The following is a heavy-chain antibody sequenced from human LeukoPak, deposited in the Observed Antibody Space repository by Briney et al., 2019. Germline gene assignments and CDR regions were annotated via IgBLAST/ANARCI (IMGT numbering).Heavy chain of an antibody. CDR1: GFTFSSYE. D-gene: IGHD3-10*01. J-gene: IGHJ4*02. CDR3: ARDKEGRGLTNLDY. Sequence: GGSLKLSCAASGFTFSSYEMNWVRQAPGKGLEWVSYIHNSGNYIYYADSVKGRFTISRDNAKNSLYLQMNSLRAEDTAVYYCARDKEGRGLTNLDYWGQGTLVTVSS. CDR2: IHNSGNYI. V-gene: IGHV3-48*03.